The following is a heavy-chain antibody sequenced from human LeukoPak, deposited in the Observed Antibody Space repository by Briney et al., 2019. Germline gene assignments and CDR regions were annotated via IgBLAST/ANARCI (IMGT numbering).Heavy chain of an antibody. CDR3: AELGITMIGGV. Sequence: GGSLRLSCAASGFTFSSYSMNWVRQAPGKGLEWVSYISSSSSTIYYADSVKGRFTISRDNAKNSLYLQMNSLRAEDTAVYYCAELGITMIGGVWGKGTTVTTSS. V-gene: IGHV3-48*04. D-gene: IGHD3-10*02. J-gene: IGHJ6*04. CDR1: GFTFSSYS. CDR2: ISSSSSTI.